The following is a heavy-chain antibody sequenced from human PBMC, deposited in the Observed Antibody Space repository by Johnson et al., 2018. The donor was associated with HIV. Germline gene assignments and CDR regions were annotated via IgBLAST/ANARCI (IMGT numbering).Heavy chain of an antibody. CDR3: TTERGDPLIGADAFDI. V-gene: IGHV3-30*04. CDR2: ISYDGSNK. D-gene: IGHD3-16*01. Sequence: QVQLVESGGGVVQPGRSLRLSCAASGFTFSSYAMHWVRQAPGKGLEWVAVISYDGSNKYYADSVKGRFTISRDNSKNTLYLQMNSLKTEDTAVYYCTTERGDPLIGADAFDIWGQGTMVTVSS. J-gene: IGHJ3*02. CDR1: GFTFSSYA.